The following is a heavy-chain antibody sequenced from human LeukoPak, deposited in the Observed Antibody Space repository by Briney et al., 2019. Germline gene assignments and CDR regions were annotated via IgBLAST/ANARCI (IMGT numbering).Heavy chain of an antibody. D-gene: IGHD2-2*01. CDR2: ISAYNGNT. V-gene: IGHV1-18*01. Sequence: ASVKVSCKASGYTFTSYGISWVRQAPGQGLERMGWISAYNGNTNYAQKLQGRVTMTTDTSTSTAYMELRSLRSDDTAVYYCARGRGDIVVAPAAIWPLADYWGQGTLVTVSS. J-gene: IGHJ4*02. CDR1: GYTFTSYG. CDR3: ARGRGDIVVAPAAIWPLADY.